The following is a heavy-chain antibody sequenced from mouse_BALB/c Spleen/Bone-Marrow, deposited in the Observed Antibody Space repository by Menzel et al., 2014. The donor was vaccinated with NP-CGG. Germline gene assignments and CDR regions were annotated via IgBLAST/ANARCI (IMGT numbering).Heavy chain of an antibody. Sequence: DVQLQESGAELVKPGASVKLSCTASGFNIKDTYMHWVKQRPEQGLEWIGRIDPANGNTKYDPKFQGKATITADTSSNTAYLQLSSLTSEDTAVYYSALYYYGSSGFAYWGQGTLVTVSA. V-gene: IGHV14-3*02. CDR3: ALYYYGSSGFAY. J-gene: IGHJ3*01. CDR1: GFNIKDTY. D-gene: IGHD1-1*01. CDR2: IDPANGNT.